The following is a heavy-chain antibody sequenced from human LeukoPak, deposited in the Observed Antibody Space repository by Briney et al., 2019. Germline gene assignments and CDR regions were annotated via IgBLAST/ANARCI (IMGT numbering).Heavy chain of an antibody. CDR2: IYTSGST. CDR1: GYSISSGYY. Sequence: KTSETLSLTCAVSGYSISSGYYWSWIRQPAGKGLEWIGRIYTSGSTNYNPSLKSRVTMSVDTSKNQFSLKLSSVTAADTAVYYCAAGYSSSWAYYYYYMDVWGKGTTVTVSS. D-gene: IGHD6-13*01. V-gene: IGHV4-4*07. J-gene: IGHJ6*03. CDR3: AAGYSSSWAYYYYYMDV.